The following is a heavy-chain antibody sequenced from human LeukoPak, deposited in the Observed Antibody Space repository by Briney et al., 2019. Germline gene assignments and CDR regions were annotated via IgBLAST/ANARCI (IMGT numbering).Heavy chain of an antibody. D-gene: IGHD3-22*01. J-gene: IGHJ4*02. CDR1: GGSISSRSYY. CDR2: IYYSGST. Sequence: TSETLSLTCTVSGGSISSRSYYWGWIRQPPGKGLEWIGIIYYSGSTYSNPSLRSRVTISVDTSKNQFSLKLSSVTAADTAVYYCARAYDSSGFFDYWGQGTLVTVSS. CDR3: ARAYDSSGFFDY. V-gene: IGHV4-39*07.